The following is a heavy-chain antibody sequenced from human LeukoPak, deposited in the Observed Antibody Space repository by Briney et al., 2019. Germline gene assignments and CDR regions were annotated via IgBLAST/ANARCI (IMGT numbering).Heavy chain of an antibody. CDR3: ASGAAATLGYYYYYYGMDV. D-gene: IGHD6-13*01. Sequence: SETLSLTCTVSGGSISSSSYYWGWIRQPPGKGLEWIGSIYYSGSTYDNPSLKSRVTISVDTSKNQFSLKLSSVTAADTAVYYCASGAAATLGYYYYYYGMDVWGQGTTVTVSS. CDR2: IYYSGST. J-gene: IGHJ6*02. V-gene: IGHV4-39*01. CDR1: GGSISSSSYY.